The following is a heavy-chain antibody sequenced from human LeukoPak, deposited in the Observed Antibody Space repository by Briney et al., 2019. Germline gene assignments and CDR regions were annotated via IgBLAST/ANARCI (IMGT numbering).Heavy chain of an antibody. D-gene: IGHD5-24*01. CDR1: GCTFTSYA. CDR2: IIPFFGTT. V-gene: IGHV1-69*13. J-gene: IGHJ3*02. CDR3: ARVGGLDGYMLAFDI. Sequence: SVKVSCKASGCTFTSYAISWVRQAPGQGLEWMGWIIPFFGTTNYAQKFQGRVTITADESTSTAYMELSSLRSEATAVSYCARVGGLDGYMLAFDIWGPGKMLTASS.